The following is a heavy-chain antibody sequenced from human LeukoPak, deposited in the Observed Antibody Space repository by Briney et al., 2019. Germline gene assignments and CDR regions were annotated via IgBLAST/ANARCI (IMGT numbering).Heavy chain of an antibody. D-gene: IGHD3-22*01. CDR3: ARQPQWYDSSGYYYFDY. CDR1: GYSFTSYW. CDR2: IYPGDSDT. J-gene: IGHJ4*02. Sequence: GESLKISCKGSGYSFTSYWIGWGRQMPGKGLEEMGIIYPGDSDTRYSPSFQGQVTISADKSINTAYLQWSSLKASDTAMYYCARQPQWYDSSGYYYFDYWGQGTLVTVSS. V-gene: IGHV5-51*01.